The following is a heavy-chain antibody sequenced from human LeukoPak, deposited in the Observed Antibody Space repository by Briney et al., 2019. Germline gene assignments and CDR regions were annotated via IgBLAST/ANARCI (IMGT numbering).Heavy chain of an antibody. CDR1: GGSISSYS. V-gene: IGHV4-59*01. D-gene: IGHD3-10*01. CDR3: ARGVLYMDV. CDR2: IYYSGST. Sequence: SETLSLTCTVSGGSISSYSWSWSRQPPGKGLEWIGYIYYSGSTNYNPSLKSRVTISVDTSKNQFSLKLSPVTAADTAVYYCARGVLYMDVWGKGTTVTVSS. J-gene: IGHJ6*03.